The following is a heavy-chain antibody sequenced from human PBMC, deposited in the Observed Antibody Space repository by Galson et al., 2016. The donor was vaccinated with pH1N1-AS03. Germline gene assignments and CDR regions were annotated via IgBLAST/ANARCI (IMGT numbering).Heavy chain of an antibody. J-gene: IGHJ5*02. D-gene: IGHD4-17*01. CDR2: ISWDDSK. V-gene: IGHV2-5*02. CDR3: AHFLYGDYATWFDP. CDR1: GFSLTSAKMG. Sequence: PALVKPTQTLTLTCTYSGFSLTSAKMGVGWIRQPPGKALEYLALISWDDSKLYSPPLRSRLTITKDTSRNQVVLTMTNMDPVDTATYYCAHFLYGDYATWFDPWGQGTLVTVSS.